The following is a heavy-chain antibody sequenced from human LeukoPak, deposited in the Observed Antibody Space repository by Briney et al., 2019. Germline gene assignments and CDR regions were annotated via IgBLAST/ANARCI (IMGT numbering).Heavy chain of an antibody. D-gene: IGHD4-17*01. V-gene: IGHV4-38-2*02. CDR3: AREGDYVSVLDY. CDR2: IYHRGST. J-gene: IGHJ4*02. CDR1: GYSISSGYY. Sequence: SETLSLTCTVSGYSISSGYYWGWIRQPPGKGLEWIGSIYHRGSTYYNPSLKSRVTISVDTSKNQFSLKLSSVTAADTAVYYCAREGDYVSVLDYWGQGTLVTVSS.